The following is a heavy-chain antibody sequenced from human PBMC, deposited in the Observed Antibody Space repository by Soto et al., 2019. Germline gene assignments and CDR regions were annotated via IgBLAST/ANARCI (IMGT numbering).Heavy chain of an antibody. CDR3: ARDQGVTTPFDY. CDR2: IWYDGSNK. V-gene: IGHV3-33*01. D-gene: IGHD4-17*01. CDR1: GFTFSSYG. J-gene: IGHJ4*02. Sequence: QVQLVESGGGVVQPGRSLRLSCAASGFTFSSYGMHWVRQAPGKGLEWVAVIWYDGSNKYYADSVKGRFTISRDNSTNTLYLQMNSLRAEDTAVYYCARDQGVTTPFDYWGQGTLVTVSS.